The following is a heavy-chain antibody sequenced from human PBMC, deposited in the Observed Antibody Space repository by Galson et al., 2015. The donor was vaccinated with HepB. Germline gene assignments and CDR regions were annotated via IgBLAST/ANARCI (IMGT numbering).Heavy chain of an antibody. CDR3: ARLDSSWFFDF. J-gene: IGHJ4*02. CDR2: ITSSSTYT. V-gene: IGHV3-11*06. D-gene: IGHD6-13*01. CDR1: GFTFRDDY. Sequence: SLRLSCAASGFTFRDDYMSWIRQAPGKGLEWVSYITSSSTYTNYADSVKGRFTISRDNAKNPLYLQMNSLRGEDTAVYYCARLDSSWFFDFWGQGSLVTVSS.